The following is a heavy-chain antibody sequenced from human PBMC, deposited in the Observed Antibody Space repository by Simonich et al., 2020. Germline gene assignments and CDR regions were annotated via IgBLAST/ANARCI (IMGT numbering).Heavy chain of an antibody. V-gene: IGHV1-2*02. J-gene: IGHJ6*03. CDR2: INPTSGGT. D-gene: IGHD6-6*01. CDR1: GYTFTGYS. Sequence: QVQLVQSGAEVKTPGASVTVSCKASGYTFTGYSMHWVRQAPGQGLECRGWINPTSGGTNDAQKFQGRVTMTRDTSISTAYMALSRLRSDDTAVYYCARDRAARYYYYYYMDVWGKGTTVTVSS. CDR3: ARDRAARYYYYYYMDV.